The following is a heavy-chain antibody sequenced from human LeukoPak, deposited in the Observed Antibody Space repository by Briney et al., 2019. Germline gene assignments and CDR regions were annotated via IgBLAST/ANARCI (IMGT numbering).Heavy chain of an antibody. CDR3: ARDGQLWLRDYYYYYYMDV. CDR1: GFTFSSYA. D-gene: IGHD5-18*01. Sequence: PGGSLRLSCAASGFTFSSYAMHWVRQAPGKGLEWVAVISYDGSNKYYADSAKGRFTISRDNSKNTLYLQMNSLRAEDTAVYYCARDGQLWLRDYYYYYYMDVWGKGTTVTVSS. CDR2: ISYDGSNK. J-gene: IGHJ6*03. V-gene: IGHV3-30*04.